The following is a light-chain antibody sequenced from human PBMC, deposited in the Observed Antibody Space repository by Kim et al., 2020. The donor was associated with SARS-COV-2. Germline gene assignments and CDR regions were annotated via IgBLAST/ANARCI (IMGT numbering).Light chain of an antibody. CDR1: QSVCSHC. J-gene: IGKJ2*01. V-gene: IGKV3-20*01. CDR3: QQYGVAPPYT. CDR2: SVS. Sequence: EIVLTQSPGTLSLSPGERATLSCRTRQSVCSHCLAWYQQRPGQASRLLIYSVSTRATGIPDRFSGSGSGTDFTLTISRLEPEDFAVYYCQQYGVAPPYTFGQGTKLEI.